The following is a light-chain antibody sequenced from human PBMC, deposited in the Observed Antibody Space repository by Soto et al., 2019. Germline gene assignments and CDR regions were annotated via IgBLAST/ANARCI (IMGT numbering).Light chain of an antibody. Sequence: EIVLTQSPATLSLYPGERATLSCRASQSVGSYLAWFQQRPGQAPRLVIHDASKRATGIPARFSGSGSGTDFSLTSSGLEPEDFAVYYCQQRDNWPFTFGPGTTVDIK. CDR1: QSVGSY. CDR2: DAS. CDR3: QQRDNWPFT. V-gene: IGKV3-11*01. J-gene: IGKJ3*01.